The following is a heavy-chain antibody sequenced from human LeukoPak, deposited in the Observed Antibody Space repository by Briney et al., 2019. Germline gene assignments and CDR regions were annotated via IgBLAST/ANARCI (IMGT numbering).Heavy chain of an antibody. D-gene: IGHD6-13*01. CDR1: GGSFSGYY. V-gene: IGHV4-34*01. CDR2: INHIGST. J-gene: IGHJ4*02. Sequence: SETLSLTCAVYGGSFSGYYWSWIRQPPGKGQEWIGEINHIGSTNYNPSLKSRVTISVDTSKNQFSLKLSSVTAADTAVYYCARGGQVAAASPFDYWGQGTLVTVSS. CDR3: ARGGQVAAASPFDY.